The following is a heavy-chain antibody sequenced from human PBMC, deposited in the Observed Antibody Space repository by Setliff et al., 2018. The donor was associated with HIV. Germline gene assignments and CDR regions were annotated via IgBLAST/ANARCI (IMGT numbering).Heavy chain of an antibody. CDR3: ARLGSGWSDSYYYAMDI. CDR2: ISAYTGHT. V-gene: IGHV1-18*01. J-gene: IGHJ6*02. CDR1: GYSFINYG. Sequence: ASVKVSCKASGYSFINYGISWVRQAPGQGPEWRGWISAYTGHTDYAPRLLGRVAMTTDTSTRTAYMELRSLTSDDTAVYFCARLGSGWSDSYYYAMDIWGQGTTVTVSS. D-gene: IGHD6-19*01.